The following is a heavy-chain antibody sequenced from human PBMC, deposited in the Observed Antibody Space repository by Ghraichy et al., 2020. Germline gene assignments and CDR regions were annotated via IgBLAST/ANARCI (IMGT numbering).Heavy chain of an antibody. Sequence: GGSLRLSCAASGFTFSSYSMNWVRQAPGKGLEWVSSISSSSSYIYYADSVKGRFTISRDNAKNSLYLQMNSLRAEDTAVYYCARDRPPGYSYGGSGGDYFDYWGQGTLVTVSS. CDR3: ARDRPPGYSYGGSGGDYFDY. CDR1: GFTFSSYS. J-gene: IGHJ4*02. D-gene: IGHD5-18*01. CDR2: ISSSSSYI. V-gene: IGHV3-21*01.